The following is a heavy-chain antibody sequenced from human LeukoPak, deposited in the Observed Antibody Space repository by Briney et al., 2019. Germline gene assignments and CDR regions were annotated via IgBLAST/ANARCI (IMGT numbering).Heavy chain of an antibody. Sequence: GGPLRLSCAASGFTFSNYAMSWVRQAPGKGLEWVSTIGGSGGSTYYADSVKGRFTISRGNSKNTLFLQMNSLRAEDTAVYYCAKDQYCSSTSCYYYYGMDVWGQGTTVTVSS. V-gene: IGHV3-23*01. CDR2: IGGSGGST. D-gene: IGHD2-2*01. J-gene: IGHJ6*02. CDR1: GFTFSNYA. CDR3: AKDQYCSSTSCYYYYGMDV.